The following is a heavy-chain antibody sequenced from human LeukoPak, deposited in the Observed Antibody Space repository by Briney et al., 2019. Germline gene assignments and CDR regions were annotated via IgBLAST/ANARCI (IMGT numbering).Heavy chain of an antibody. J-gene: IGHJ3*02. CDR3: ASRDGYNDAFDI. CDR1: GVSFSGYY. Sequence: SETLSLTCAVYGVSFSGYYWSWVRQPPGKGLEWIGEINHSGSTNYNPSLKSRVTISVDTSKNQFSLKLSSVTAADTVVYYCASRDGYNDAFDIWGQGTMVTVSS. CDR2: INHSGST. D-gene: IGHD5-24*01. V-gene: IGHV4-34*01.